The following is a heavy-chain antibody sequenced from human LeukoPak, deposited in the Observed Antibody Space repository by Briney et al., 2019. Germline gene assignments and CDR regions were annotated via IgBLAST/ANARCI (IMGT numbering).Heavy chain of an antibody. CDR3: ARVYLTGASRAFDY. CDR1: GGSTSSVY. D-gene: IGHD4/OR15-4a*01. Sequence: SETLSLTCTVSGGSTSSVYWSWIRQPPGKGLEWIGYIYYSGSTNYNPSLKSRITISLDTSKHQFSLKLTSVTAAHTAVYYCARVYLTGASRAFDYWGQGTLVTVSS. CDR2: IYYSGST. V-gene: IGHV4-59*01. J-gene: IGHJ4*02.